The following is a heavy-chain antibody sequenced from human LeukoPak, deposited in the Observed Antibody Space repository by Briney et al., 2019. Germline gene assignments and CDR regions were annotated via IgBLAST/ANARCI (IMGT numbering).Heavy chain of an antibody. V-gene: IGHV4-34*01. J-gene: IGHJ4*02. CDR1: GGSFSGYY. CDR2: INHSGST. D-gene: IGHD5-18*01. CDR3: ARGNTAMVQGTFDY. Sequence: SETLSLTCAVYGGSFSGYYWSWIRQPPGKGLEWIGEINHSGSTNYNPSLKSRVTISVDTSKNQFSLKLSSVTAADTAVYYCARGNTAMVQGTFDYWGQGTLVTVSS.